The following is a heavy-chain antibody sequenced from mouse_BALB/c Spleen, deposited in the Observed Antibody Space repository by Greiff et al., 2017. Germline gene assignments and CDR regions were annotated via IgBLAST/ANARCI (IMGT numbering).Heavy chain of an antibody. V-gene: IGHV1-69*02. Sequence: VQLQQPGAELVKPGASVKLSCKASGYTFTSYWMHWVKQRPGQGLEWIGEIDPSDSYTNYNQKFKGKATLTVDKSSSTAYMQLSSLTSEDSAVYYCARAMDYWGQGTSVTVSS. J-gene: IGHJ4*01. CDR3: ARAMDY. CDR2: IDPSDSYT. CDR1: GYTFTSYW.